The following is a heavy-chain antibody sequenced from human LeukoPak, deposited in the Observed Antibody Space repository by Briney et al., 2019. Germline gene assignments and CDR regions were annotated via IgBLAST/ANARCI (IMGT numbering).Heavy chain of an antibody. V-gene: IGHV1-69*05. CDR1: GGTFSSYA. D-gene: IGHD3-16*01. CDR3: VTLGGTYGSYYYMDV. J-gene: IGHJ6*03. CDR2: IIPIFGTA. Sequence: ASVKVSCKASGGTFSSYAISWVRQAPGQGLEWMGGIIPIFGTANYAQKFQGRVTITTDESTSTAYMELSSLRSEDTAVYYCVTLGGTYGSYYYMDVWGKGTTVTVSS.